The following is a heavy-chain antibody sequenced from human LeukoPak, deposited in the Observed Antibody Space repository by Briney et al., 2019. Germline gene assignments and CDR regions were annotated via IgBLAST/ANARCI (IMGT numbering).Heavy chain of an antibody. CDR3: ARREDYYYGMDV. V-gene: IGHV1-69*13. CDR2: IIPIFGTA. CDR1: GGTFSSYA. J-gene: IGHJ6*02. Sequence: SVKVPCKASGGTFSSYAISWVRQAPGQGLEWMGGIIPIFGTANYAQKFQGRVTITADESTSTAYMELSSLRSEDTAVYYCARREDYYYGMDVWGQGTTVTVSS.